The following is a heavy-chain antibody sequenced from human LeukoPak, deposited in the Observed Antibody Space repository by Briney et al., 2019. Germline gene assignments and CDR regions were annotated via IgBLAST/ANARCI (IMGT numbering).Heavy chain of an antibody. Sequence: GGSLRLSCAASGFTFSSYAMSWVRQAPGKGLEWVSGFSTSGGSTYYADSVKGRFTISRDNAKNSLYLQMNSLRAEDTAVYYCARDDYSNYGMDVWGQGTTVTVSS. D-gene: IGHD4-11*01. V-gene: IGHV3-23*01. CDR1: GFTFSSYA. J-gene: IGHJ6*02. CDR3: ARDDYSNYGMDV. CDR2: FSTSGGST.